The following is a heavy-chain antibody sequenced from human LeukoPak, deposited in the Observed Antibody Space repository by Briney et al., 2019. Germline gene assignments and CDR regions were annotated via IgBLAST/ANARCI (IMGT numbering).Heavy chain of an antibody. J-gene: IGHJ4*02. Sequence: ASVKVSCKASGYTFTSYDINWVRQATGQGLEWMGWMNPNSGNTGYAQKFQGRVTMTRNTSISTAYMELSSLRSEDTAGYHCARGGPGAYSSSSDFDYWGQGTLVTVSS. CDR1: GYTFTSYD. CDR3: ARGGPGAYSSSSDFDY. CDR2: MNPNSGNT. V-gene: IGHV1-8*01. D-gene: IGHD6-6*01.